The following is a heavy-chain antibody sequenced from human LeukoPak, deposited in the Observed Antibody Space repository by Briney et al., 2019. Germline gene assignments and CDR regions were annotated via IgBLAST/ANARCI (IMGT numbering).Heavy chain of an antibody. V-gene: IGHV3-33*01. CDR2: IWYDGSNK. Sequence: GGSLRLSCAASGFTFSSYGMHWVHQAPGKGLEWVAVIWYDGSNKYYADSVKGRFTISRDNSKNTLYLQMNSLRAEDTAVYYCARDPYSSGVNWFDPWGQGTLVTVSS. D-gene: IGHD6-25*01. J-gene: IGHJ5*02. CDR1: GFTFSSYG. CDR3: ARDPYSSGVNWFDP.